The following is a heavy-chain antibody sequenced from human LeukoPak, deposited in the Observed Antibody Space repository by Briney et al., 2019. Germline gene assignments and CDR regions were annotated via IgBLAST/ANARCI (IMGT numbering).Heavy chain of an antibody. CDR3: AREQWDYYGSGRSKGGMDV. CDR2: ISYDGSNK. CDR1: GFTFSSYA. D-gene: IGHD3-10*01. Sequence: PGGSLRLSCAASGFTFSSYAMHWVRQAPGKGLEWVAVISYDGSNKYYADSVKGRFTISRDNSKNTLYLQMNSLRAEDTAVYYCAREQWDYYGSGRSKGGMDVWGQGTTVTVSS. V-gene: IGHV3-30*04. J-gene: IGHJ6*02.